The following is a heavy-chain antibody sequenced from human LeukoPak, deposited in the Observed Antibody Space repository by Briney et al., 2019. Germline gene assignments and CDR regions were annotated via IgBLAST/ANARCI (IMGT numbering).Heavy chain of an antibody. CDR3: ARQAGVLRFLEWLFYFDY. CDR2: ISSSSSYI. Sequence: PGGSLRLSCAASGFTFSSYSMNWVRQAPGKGLEWVSSISSSSSYIYYADSVKGRFTISRDNAKNSLYLQMNSLRAEDTAVYYCARQAGVLRFLEWLFYFDYWGQGTLVTVSS. CDR1: GFTFSSYS. V-gene: IGHV3-21*01. J-gene: IGHJ4*02. D-gene: IGHD3-3*01.